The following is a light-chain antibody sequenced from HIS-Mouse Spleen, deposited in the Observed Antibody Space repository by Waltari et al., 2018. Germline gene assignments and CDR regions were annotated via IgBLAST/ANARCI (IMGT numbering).Light chain of an antibody. V-gene: IGLV2-14*03. J-gene: IGLJ2*01. CDR2: DVS. CDR1: SSDVGVYNY. CDR3: SSYTSSSTDVV. Sequence: QSALTQPASVSGSPGQSITISCTGTSSDVGVYNYVPWYQQHPGKSPKLMIYDVSNRPSGVSNRFSGSKSGNTASLTISGLQAEDEADYYCSSYTSSSTDVVFGGGTKLTVL.